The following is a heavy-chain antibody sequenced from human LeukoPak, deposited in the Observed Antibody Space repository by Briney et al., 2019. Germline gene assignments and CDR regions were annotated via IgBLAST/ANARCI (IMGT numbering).Heavy chain of an antibody. CDR1: GFNFSPYA. J-gene: IGHJ6*04. Sequence: GGSLRLSCVASGFNFSPYAVHWVRQAPGKGLEWVAIISNDGTTESYTDSVKGRFTISRDNFKNTLYLQMNGLRLEDTAVYYCAALRDIVVVATTPTDVWGKGTTVIVSS. V-gene: IGHV3-30-3*01. CDR3: AALRDIVVVATTPTDV. CDR2: ISNDGTTE. D-gene: IGHD2-2*01.